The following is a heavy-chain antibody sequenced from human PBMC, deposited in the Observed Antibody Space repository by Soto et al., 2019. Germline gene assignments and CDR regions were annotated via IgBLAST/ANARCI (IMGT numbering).Heavy chain of an antibody. Sequence: SETLSLTCAVYGGSFSGYYWSWIRQPPGKGLEWIGEINHSVSTNYNPSLKSRVTISVDTSKNQFSLKLSSVTAADTAVYYCARGISLLWFGERADFDYWGQGTLVTVSS. CDR3: ARGISLLWFGERADFDY. CDR2: INHSVST. J-gene: IGHJ4*02. CDR1: GGSFSGYY. D-gene: IGHD3-10*01. V-gene: IGHV4-34*01.